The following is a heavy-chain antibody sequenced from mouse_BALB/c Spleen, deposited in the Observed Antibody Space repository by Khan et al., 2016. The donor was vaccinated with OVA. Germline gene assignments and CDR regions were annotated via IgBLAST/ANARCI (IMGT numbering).Heavy chain of an antibody. CDR2: INPSTGYT. Sequence: VQLQESGAELAKPGASVKMSCKASGYTFTSYWMHWVKQRPGQGLEWIGYINPSTGYTEYNQKFKDKATLTADKSSSTAYMQLSSLTSEDSAVYYCASYYGSNYAMDYWGQGTSVTVSS. D-gene: IGHD1-1*01. J-gene: IGHJ4*01. CDR1: GYTFTSYW. CDR3: ASYYGSNYAMDY. V-gene: IGHV1-7*01.